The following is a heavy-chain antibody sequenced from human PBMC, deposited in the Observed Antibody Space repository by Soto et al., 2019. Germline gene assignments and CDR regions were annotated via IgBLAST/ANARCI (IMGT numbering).Heavy chain of an antibody. Sequence: GSLRLSCAASGFTFSDYYMSWIRQAPGKGLEWVSYISSSGSTIYYADSVKGRFTISRDNAKNSLYLQMNSLRAEDTAVYYCARAPRNVDFEFGPRFDIWGQGTMVTVSS. CDR1: GFTFSDYY. CDR3: ARAPRNVDFEFGPRFDI. V-gene: IGHV3-11*01. D-gene: IGHD3-16*01. CDR2: ISSSGSTI. J-gene: IGHJ3*02.